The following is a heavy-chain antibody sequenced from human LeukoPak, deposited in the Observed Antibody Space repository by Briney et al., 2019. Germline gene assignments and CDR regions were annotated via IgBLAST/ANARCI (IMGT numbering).Heavy chain of an antibody. J-gene: IGHJ4*02. CDR1: GGSISSGGYY. CDR2: IYYSGST. D-gene: IGHD6-13*01. Sequence: SETLSLTCTVSGGSISSGGYYWSWIRQHPGKGLEGIGYIYYSGSTYYYPSLKTRVPISVDTSKNQFSLKLSSVTAADTAVYYCARLLTPFLRQGLWLAAAGTFDYWGQGTLVTVSS. V-gene: IGHV4-31*03. CDR3: ARLLTPFLRQGLWLAAAGTFDY.